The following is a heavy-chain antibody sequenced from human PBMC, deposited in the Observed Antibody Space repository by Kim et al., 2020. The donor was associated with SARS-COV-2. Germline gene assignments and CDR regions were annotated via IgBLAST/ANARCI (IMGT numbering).Heavy chain of an antibody. J-gene: IGHJ6*02. CDR3: AKSGELYYYYGMDV. CDR2: IWYDGSNK. V-gene: IGHV3-33*06. Sequence: GGSLRLSCAASGFTFSSYGMHWVRQAPGKGLEWVAVIWYDGSNKYYADSVKGRFTISRDNSKNTLYLQMNSLRAEDTAVYYCAKSGELYYYYGMDVWGQGTTVTVSS. CDR1: GFTFSSYG. D-gene: IGHD3-10*01.